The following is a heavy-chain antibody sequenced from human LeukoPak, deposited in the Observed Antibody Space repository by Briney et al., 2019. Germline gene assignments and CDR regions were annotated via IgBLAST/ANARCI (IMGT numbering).Heavy chain of an antibody. CDR1: GGTFSSYA. CDR3: TTDLGYCSSTSCYTERLNFDY. CDR2: IIPIFGTA. D-gene: IGHD2-2*02. Sequence: GASVKVSCKASGGTFSSYAISWVRQAPGQGLEWMGGIIPIFGTANYAQKFQGRVTITADESTSTAYMELSSLRSEDTAVYYCTTDLGYCSSTSCYTERLNFDYWGQGTLVTVSS. V-gene: IGHV1-69*13. J-gene: IGHJ4*02.